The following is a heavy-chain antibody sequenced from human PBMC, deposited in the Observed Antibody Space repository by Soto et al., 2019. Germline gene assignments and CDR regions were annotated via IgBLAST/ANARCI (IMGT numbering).Heavy chain of an antibody. CDR3: AKAQYYYDSSGYSRTPQYCFDY. CDR2: ISGSGGST. D-gene: IGHD3-22*01. J-gene: IGHJ4*02. V-gene: IGHV3-23*01. Sequence: EVQLLESGGGLVQPGGSLRLSCAASGFTFSSYAMSWVRQAPGKGLEWVSAISGSGGSTYYADSVKGRFTISRDNSKNTLYLQMNSLRAEDTAVYYCAKAQYYYDSSGYSRTPQYCFDYWGQGTLVTVSS. CDR1: GFTFSSYA.